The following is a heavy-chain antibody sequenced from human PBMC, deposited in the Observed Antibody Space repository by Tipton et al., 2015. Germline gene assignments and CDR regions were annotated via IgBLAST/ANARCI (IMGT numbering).Heavy chain of an antibody. J-gene: IGHJ6*02. CDR3: ARDLAVRGVKDGMDV. D-gene: IGHD3-10*01. CDR2: INPNVGAT. CDR1: GYTFTSYY. V-gene: IGHV1-46*01. Sequence: QLVQSGAEVKKPGASVKLSCKASGYTFTSYYMNWVRQAPGQGLEWMGLINPNVGATNYAQKFKGRITMTSGTSTSTVYLELSSLTYEDTAVYYCARDLAVRGVKDGMDVWGQGTTVTVSS.